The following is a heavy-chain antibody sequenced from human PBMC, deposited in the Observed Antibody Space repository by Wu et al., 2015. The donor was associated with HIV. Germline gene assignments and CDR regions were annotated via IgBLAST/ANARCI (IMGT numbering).Heavy chain of an antibody. CDR1: GGTFSSYA. V-gene: IGHV1-69*14. CDR2: ITPVFETI. Sequence: QVQLVQSGAEVKKPGSSVKVSCKASGGTFSSYAISWVRQAPGQGLEWMGGITPVFETINYAQKFQGRVTISADKGTSTVYMDLIRLTSDDTAVYYCARCPWAGTAPTTSTSRGQGTLSPSP. CDR3: ARCPWAGTAPTTSTS. D-gene: IGHD1-1*01. J-gene: IGHJ4*02.